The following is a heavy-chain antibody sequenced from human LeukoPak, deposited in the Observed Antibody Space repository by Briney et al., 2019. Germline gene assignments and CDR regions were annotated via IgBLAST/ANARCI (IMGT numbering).Heavy chain of an antibody. D-gene: IGHD3-16*02. V-gene: IGHV3-33*01. CDR1: GFTFSSYG. CDR2: IWYDGRNK. Sequence: GGSLRLSCAASGFTFSSYGMHWVRQAPGKGLEWVAVIWYDGRNKFYADSLKGRFTISRDNSKNMLYLQMNSLRAEDTAVYYCAGVNRGDAFDIWGQGTLVTVSS. CDR3: AGVNRGDAFDI. J-gene: IGHJ3*02.